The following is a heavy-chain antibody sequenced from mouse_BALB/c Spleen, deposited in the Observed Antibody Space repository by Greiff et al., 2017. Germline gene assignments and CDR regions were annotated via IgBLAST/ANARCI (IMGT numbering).Heavy chain of an antibody. V-gene: IGHV5-12-1*01. CDR3: ARSRDGYDYDY. J-gene: IGHJ2*01. Sequence: EVQLVESGGGLVKPGGSLKLSCAASGFAFSSYDMSWVRQTPEKRLEWVAYISSGGGSTYYPDTVKGRVTISRDNAKNTLFLQMTSLRSEDTAMYYCARSRDGYDYDYWGQGTTLTVSS. CDR2: ISSGGGST. CDR1: GFAFSSYD. D-gene: IGHD2-4*01.